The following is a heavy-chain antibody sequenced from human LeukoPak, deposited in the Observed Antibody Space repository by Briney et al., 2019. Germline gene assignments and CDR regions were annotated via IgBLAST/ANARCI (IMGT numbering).Heavy chain of an antibody. D-gene: IGHD6-13*01. J-gene: IGHJ4*02. CDR1: GGSISSSSYY. V-gene: IGHV4-39*07. Sequence: PSETLSLTCTVSGGSISSSSYYWGWIRQPPGKGLEWIGSIYYSGSTNYNPSLKSRVTISVDTSKNQFSLKLSSVTAADTAVYYCASVGEAAGETYYYFDYWGQGTLVTVSS. CDR3: ASVGEAAGETYYYFDY. CDR2: IYYSGST.